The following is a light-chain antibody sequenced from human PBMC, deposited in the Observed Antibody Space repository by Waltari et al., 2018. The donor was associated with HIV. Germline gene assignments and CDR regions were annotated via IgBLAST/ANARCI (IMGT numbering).Light chain of an antibody. CDR3: SSYTSSSTQV. Sequence: QSALTQPASVSGSPGQSITISCTGTSVDVGGYIYVLWYQQHPGKAPKLMIYEVTNRPSGVSNRFSGSKSGNTASLTISGLQAEDEADYYCSSYTSSSTQVFGTGTKVTVL. V-gene: IGLV2-14*01. J-gene: IGLJ1*01. CDR1: SVDVGGYIY. CDR2: EVT.